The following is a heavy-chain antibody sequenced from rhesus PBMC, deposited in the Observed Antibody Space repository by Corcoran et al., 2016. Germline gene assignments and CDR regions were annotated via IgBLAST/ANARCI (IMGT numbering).Heavy chain of an antibody. CDR2: ISGSGGST. Sequence: QLQLQESGPGLVKPSETLSLTCAVSGGSISSNYWSRLRPPPGKGLEWIGRISGSGGSTDYNPALKSRVTISTDTSKNQFSLKLSSVTAADTAVYYCARDIAAAVHFDYWGQGVLVTVSS. CDR1: GGSISSNY. J-gene: IGHJ4*01. V-gene: IGHV4-173*01. D-gene: IGHD6-25*01. CDR3: ARDIAAAVHFDY.